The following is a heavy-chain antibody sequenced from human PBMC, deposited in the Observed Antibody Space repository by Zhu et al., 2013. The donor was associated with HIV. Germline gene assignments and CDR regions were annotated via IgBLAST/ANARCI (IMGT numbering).Heavy chain of an antibody. CDR3: ARDSMRGGKIRLWSSGSGLDV. Sequence: QVQLVQSGAEVKKPGSSVKVSCKASGGTFSSYAISWVRQAPGQGLEWMGGIIPIFGTANYAQKFQGRVTITADESTSTAYMELSSLRSEDTAVYYCARDSMRGGKIRLWSSGSGLDVWGQGTTVTVSS. J-gene: IGHJ6*02. CDR1: GGTFSSYA. V-gene: IGHV1-69*01. CDR2: IIPIFGTA. D-gene: IGHD3-10*01.